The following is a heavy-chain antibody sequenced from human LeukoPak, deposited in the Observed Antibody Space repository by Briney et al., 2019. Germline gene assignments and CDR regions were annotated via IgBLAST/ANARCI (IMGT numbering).Heavy chain of an antibody. J-gene: IGHJ6*02. Sequence: SETLSLTCAVYGGSFSGYYWSWIRQPPGKELEWIAEINHSGSTNYNPSLKSRVTISVDTSKNQFSLKLSSVTAADTAVYYCARAQWLENYYYYGMDVWGQGTTVTVSS. CDR2: INHSGST. CDR1: GGSFSGYY. D-gene: IGHD6-19*01. CDR3: ARAQWLENYYYYGMDV. V-gene: IGHV4-34*01.